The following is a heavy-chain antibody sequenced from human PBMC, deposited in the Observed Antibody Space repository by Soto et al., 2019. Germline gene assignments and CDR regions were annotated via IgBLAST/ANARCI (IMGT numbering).Heavy chain of an antibody. CDR1: GGSISSGGYY. V-gene: IGHV4-31*03. D-gene: IGHD3-10*01. CDR2: IYYSGST. CDR3: ARDGWRITMVRGVNVTYGMDV. J-gene: IGHJ6*02. Sequence: QVQLQESGPGLVKPSQTLSLTCTVSGGSISSGGYYWSCIRQHPGTGLEWIGYIYYSGSTYYNPSLKSRVTISVDTSKNQFSLKLSSVTAADTAVYYCARDGWRITMVRGVNVTYGMDVWGQGTTVTVSS.